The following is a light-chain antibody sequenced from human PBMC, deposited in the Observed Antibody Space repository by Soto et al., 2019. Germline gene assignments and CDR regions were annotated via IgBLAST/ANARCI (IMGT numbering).Light chain of an antibody. Sequence: EIVLTQSPGTLSLSPGERATLSCRASQSVSSSYLAWYQQKPGQAPRLLIYGASSRATGIPDRFSGSGSGTDFTLTISRLEPEYFAVYYCQQRSNWPPITFGQVTRLEIK. J-gene: IGKJ5*01. CDR2: GAS. V-gene: IGKV3D-20*02. CDR3: QQRSNWPPIT. CDR1: QSVSSSY.